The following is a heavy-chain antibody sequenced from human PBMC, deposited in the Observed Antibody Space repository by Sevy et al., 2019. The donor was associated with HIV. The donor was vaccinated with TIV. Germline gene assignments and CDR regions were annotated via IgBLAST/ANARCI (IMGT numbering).Heavy chain of an antibody. CDR3: ARDWEDGYNCVDY. Sequence: GGSLRLSCAASGFTFSSYGMHWVRQAPGKGLEWVAVIWYDGSNKYYADSVKGRFTISRDNSKNTLYLQMNSLRAEDTAVYYCARDWEDGYNCVDYWGQGTLVTVSS. CDR2: IWYDGSNK. J-gene: IGHJ4*02. D-gene: IGHD5-12*01. V-gene: IGHV3-33*01. CDR1: GFTFSSYG.